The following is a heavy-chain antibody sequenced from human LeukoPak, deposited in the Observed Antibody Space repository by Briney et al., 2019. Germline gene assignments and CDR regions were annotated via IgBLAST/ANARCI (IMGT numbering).Heavy chain of an antibody. D-gene: IGHD1-14*01. V-gene: IGHV3-23*01. J-gene: IGHJ6*03. Sequence: PGGSLRLSCAPSGFTFTTYGMIWVRQAPGKGLEWVLGISGSGSNTYYADSVKGRFTSSRDSSKKTVYLQMNSLRAEDTAVYYCAKNGEPHYYMDVLGKGTTVTVSS. CDR1: GFTFTTYG. CDR2: ISGSGSNT. CDR3: AKNGEPHYYMDV.